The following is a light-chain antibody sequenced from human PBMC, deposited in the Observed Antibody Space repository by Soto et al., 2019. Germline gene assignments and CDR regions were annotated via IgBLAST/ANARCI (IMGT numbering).Light chain of an antibody. CDR3: QQYWT. V-gene: IGKV3-20*01. CDR2: GAS. J-gene: IGKJ1*01. Sequence: EIVLTQSPGTLSLSPGERATLSCRASQSVSSSYLAWYQQKPGQAPRLFIYGASSRATGIPDRFSGSGSGTDFTLTISRLEPEDFAVYYCQQYWTFGQGTKVDIK. CDR1: QSVSSSY.